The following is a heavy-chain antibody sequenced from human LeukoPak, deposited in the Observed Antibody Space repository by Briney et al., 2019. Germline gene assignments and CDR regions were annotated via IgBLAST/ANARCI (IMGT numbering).Heavy chain of an antibody. CDR2: INPNSGGT. V-gene: IGHV1-2*02. J-gene: IGHJ4*02. Sequence: GASVKVSCKASGYTFTGYYMHWVRQAPGQGLEWMGWINPNSGGTNYAQKFQGRVTMTRDTSISTAYMELSRLRSDDTAVYYCARSRYGSSGYPGYWGQGTLVTVSS. CDR3: ARSRYGSSGYPGY. D-gene: IGHD3-22*01. CDR1: GYTFTGYY.